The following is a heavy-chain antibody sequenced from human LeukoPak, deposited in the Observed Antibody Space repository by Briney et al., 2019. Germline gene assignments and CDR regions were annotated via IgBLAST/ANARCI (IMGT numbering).Heavy chain of an antibody. CDR2: IYTSGST. CDR1: GVSISSGSYY. Sequence: SQTLSLTCTVSGVSISSGSYYWSWIRQPAGKGLEWIGRIYTSGSTNYNPSLKSRVTISVDTSKNQFSLKLSSVTAADTAVYYCARTPYDFWSGYLLYYMDVWGKGTTVTVSS. CDR3: ARTPYDFWSGYLLYYMDV. V-gene: IGHV4-61*02. J-gene: IGHJ6*03. D-gene: IGHD3-3*01.